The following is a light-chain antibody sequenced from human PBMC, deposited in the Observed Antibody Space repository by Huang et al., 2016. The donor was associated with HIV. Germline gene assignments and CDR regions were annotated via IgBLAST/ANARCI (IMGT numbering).Light chain of an antibody. J-gene: IGKJ1*01. CDR2: DAS. CDR3: QQYDDWPPWT. CDR1: QNISR. V-gene: IGKV3-15*01. Sequence: EIVMTQSPATLSVSPGERAILSCRASQNISRLAWYQQKSGQSPQLLIYDASSRATCIPARFSGSGSGTEFTLTVSSLQSEDFALYYCQQYDDWPPWTFGPGTQVDIK.